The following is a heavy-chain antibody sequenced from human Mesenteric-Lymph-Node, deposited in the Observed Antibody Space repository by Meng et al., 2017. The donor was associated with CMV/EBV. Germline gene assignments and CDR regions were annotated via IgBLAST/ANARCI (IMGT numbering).Heavy chain of an antibody. CDR1: GFTFSSYW. Sequence: GGSLRLSCAASGFTFSSYWMSWVRQAPGKGLEWVANIKQDGSEKYYVDSVKGRFTISRDNAKNSLYLQMNSLRAEDTAVYYCARKVGKRFLEWFDWFDPWGQGTLVTVSS. V-gene: IGHV3-7*01. CDR3: ARKVGKRFLEWFDWFDP. J-gene: IGHJ5*02. D-gene: IGHD3-3*01. CDR2: IKQDGSEK.